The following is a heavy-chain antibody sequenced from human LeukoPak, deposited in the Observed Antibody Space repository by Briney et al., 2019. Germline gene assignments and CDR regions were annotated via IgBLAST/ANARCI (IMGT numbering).Heavy chain of an antibody. CDR1: GGSISSSSYS. CDR3: ARLEPAAATYFDY. V-gene: IGHV4-39*01. CDR2: IYYGGST. J-gene: IGHJ4*02. D-gene: IGHD2-2*01. Sequence: SETLPLTCTVSGGSISSSSYSWGWIRQPPGKGLEWIGIIYYGGSTYYNPSLTGRVTISVDTSKTQLSLKLSSVTAADTAVYYCARLEPAAATYFDYWGQGTLVTVSS.